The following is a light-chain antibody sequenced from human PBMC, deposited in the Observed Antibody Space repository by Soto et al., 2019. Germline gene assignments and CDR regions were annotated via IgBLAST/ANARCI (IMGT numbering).Light chain of an antibody. CDR2: AAS. J-gene: IGKJ3*01. CDR1: QGISNY. V-gene: IGKV1-27*01. Sequence: IQMTQSPSSLSASVGDRVTITCRASQGISNYLAWYQQKPGKVPKLLIYAASTLQSGVPSRFSGSRSGTDFTATISSLQPQDVASYYCQKFNSAPFTFGTGTKVDIK. CDR3: QKFNSAPFT.